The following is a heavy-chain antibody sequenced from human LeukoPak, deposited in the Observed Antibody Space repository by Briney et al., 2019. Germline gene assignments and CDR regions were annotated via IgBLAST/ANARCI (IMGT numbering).Heavy chain of an antibody. J-gene: IGHJ5*02. CDR1: GFTFDDYA. D-gene: IGHD3-22*01. V-gene: IGHV3-9*01. Sequence: PGRSLRLSCAASGFTFDDYAMHWVRQAPGKGLEWVSGISWNSGSIGYAVSVKGRFTISRDNAKNSLYLQMNSLRAEDTALYYCAKDRGRYYYDSSGSDNWFDPWGQGTLVTVSS. CDR3: AKDRGRYYYDSSGSDNWFDP. CDR2: ISWNSGSI.